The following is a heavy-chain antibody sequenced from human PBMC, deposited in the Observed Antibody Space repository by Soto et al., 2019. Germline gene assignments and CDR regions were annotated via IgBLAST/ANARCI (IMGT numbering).Heavy chain of an antibody. J-gene: IGHJ4*02. CDR3: AGGPYRNYAGSSAAFDY. Sequence: SETLSPTCTVSGGSLNSGAYSWSWLRQHPGKGLQWIGYIYYNGNPYYNPSLRSRVTISVDTSKSQFSLKLSSVTAADTAVYFRAGGPYRNYAGSSAAFDYWGQGALVTVSS. CDR2: IYYNGNP. CDR1: GGSLNSGAYS. D-gene: IGHD4-4*01. V-gene: IGHV4-31*03.